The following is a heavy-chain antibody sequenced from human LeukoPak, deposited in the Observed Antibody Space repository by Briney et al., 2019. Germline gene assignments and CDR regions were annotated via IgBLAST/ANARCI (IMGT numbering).Heavy chain of an antibody. CDR1: GGSISTSNYL. CDR2: IRYSGRT. J-gene: IGHJ4*02. CDR3: ARDRETYYYDSSGYYYVSFFDY. D-gene: IGHD3-22*01. V-gene: IGHV4-39*02. Sequence: SETLSLTCTVSGGSISTSNYLWGWIRQPPGKELEWIGSIRYSGRTYYNPSLKSRVTISVDTSMNQFSLKLSSVTAADTAVYYCARDRETYYYDSSGYYYVSFFDYWGQGTLVTVSS.